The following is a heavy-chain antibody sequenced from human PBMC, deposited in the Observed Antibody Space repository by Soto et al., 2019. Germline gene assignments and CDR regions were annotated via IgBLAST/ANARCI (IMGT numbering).Heavy chain of an antibody. CDR1: GFTFSSYE. J-gene: IGHJ3*02. V-gene: IGHV3-48*03. Sequence: PGGSLRLSCAASGFTFSSYEMNWVRQAPGKGLEWVSYISSSGSTIYYADSVKGRFTISRDNAKNSLYLQMNSLRAEDTAVYYCARSRSLNYYDSSGYDAFDIWGQGTMVTVSS. CDR3: ARSRSLNYYDSSGYDAFDI. CDR2: ISSSGSTI. D-gene: IGHD3-22*01.